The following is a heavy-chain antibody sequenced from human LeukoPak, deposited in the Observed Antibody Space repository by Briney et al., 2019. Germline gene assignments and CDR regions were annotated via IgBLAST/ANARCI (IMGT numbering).Heavy chain of an antibody. CDR1: GFTFSSYG. CDR2: IRYDGSNK. J-gene: IGHJ4*02. V-gene: IGHV3-30*02. Sequence: PGGSLRLSCAASGFTFSSYGMHWVRQAPGKGLEWVAFIRYDGSNKYYADSVKGRFTISRDNSKNTLYLQMNSLRAKDTAVYYCAKDINWFAGIVVVPAVDYWGQGTLVTVSS. CDR3: AKDINWFAGIVVVPAVDY. D-gene: IGHD2-2*01.